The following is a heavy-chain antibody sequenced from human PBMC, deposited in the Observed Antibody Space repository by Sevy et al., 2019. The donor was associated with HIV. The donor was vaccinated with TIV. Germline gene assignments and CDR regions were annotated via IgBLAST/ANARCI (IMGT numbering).Heavy chain of an antibody. V-gene: IGHV3-23*01. CDR3: TKDSPGADYYYMDV. CDR2: ISGSGGST. J-gene: IGHJ6*03. CDR1: GFTFSSYA. D-gene: IGHD7-27*01. Sequence: GGSLRLSCAASGFTFSSYAMSWVRQAPGKGLEWVSSISGSGGSTYYADSVKGRFTISRDNSKNTRYLQMKSLRAEDTAEDTAIYYCTKDSPGADYYYMDVWGKGTTVTVSS.